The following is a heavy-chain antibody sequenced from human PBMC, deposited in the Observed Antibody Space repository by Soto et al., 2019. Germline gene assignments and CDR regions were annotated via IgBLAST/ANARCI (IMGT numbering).Heavy chain of an antibody. V-gene: IGHV4-59*01. Sequence: SETLSLTCTVSDGSISGYYWSWIRQPPGKGLEWIGYIFYSGITNYNPSLKSRVTISVDTSKNQFSLNLSSVTAADTAVYYCAGGGWKNRWYFGYWGPGALVTVSS. J-gene: IGHJ4*03. CDR2: IFYSGIT. D-gene: IGHD1-1*01. CDR1: DGSISGYY. CDR3: AGGGWKNRWYFGY.